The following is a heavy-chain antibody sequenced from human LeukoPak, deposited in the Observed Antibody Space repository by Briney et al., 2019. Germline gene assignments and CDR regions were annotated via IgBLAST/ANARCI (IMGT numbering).Heavy chain of an antibody. J-gene: IGHJ5*02. CDR2: MNPNSGNT. CDR3: ARGRSIVVVPAAMIGPGNNWFDP. V-gene: IGHV1-8*03. CDR1: GYTFTRYV. Sequence: ASVKVSCKASGYTFTRYVINWVRQATGQGLEWMGWMNPNSGNTGYAQNRQGRVTITRNNSIKTAYMELSSLRAEDTAVYYCARGRSIVVVPAAMIGPGNNWFDPWGQGTLVTVSS. D-gene: IGHD2-2*01.